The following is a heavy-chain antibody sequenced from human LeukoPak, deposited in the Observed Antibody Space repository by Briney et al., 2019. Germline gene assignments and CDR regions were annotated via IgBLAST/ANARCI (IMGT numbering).Heavy chain of an antibody. Sequence: SETLSLTCTVSGYSISSGYYWGWIRQPPGKGLEWIGSIYHSGSTYYNPSLKSRVTISVDTSKNQFSLKLSSVTAADTAVYYCARGGIALDSGSYYAMDVWGKGTTVTVSS. D-gene: IGHD1-26*01. V-gene: IGHV4-38-2*02. CDR1: GYSISSGYY. CDR3: ARGGIALDSGSYYAMDV. CDR2: IYHSGST. J-gene: IGHJ6*04.